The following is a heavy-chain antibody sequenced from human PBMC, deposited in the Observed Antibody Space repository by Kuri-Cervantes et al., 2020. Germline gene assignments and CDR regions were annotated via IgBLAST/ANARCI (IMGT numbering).Heavy chain of an antibody. Sequence: DYYMSWIRQAPGKGLEWIGYIYYSGSTYYNPSLKSRVTISVDTSKNQFSLKLSSVTAADTAVYYCARDGYFESFIDYWGQGTLVTVSS. CDR3: ARDGYFESFIDY. CDR1: DYY. D-gene: IGHD3-9*01. V-gene: IGHV4-30-4*08. J-gene: IGHJ4*02. CDR2: IYYSGST.